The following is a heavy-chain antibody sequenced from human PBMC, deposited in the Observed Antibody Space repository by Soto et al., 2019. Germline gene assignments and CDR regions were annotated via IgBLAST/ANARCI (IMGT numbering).Heavy chain of an antibody. CDR1: GYTFTSYY. Sequence: ASVKVSCKASGYTFTSYYMHWVRQAPGQGLEWMGIINPSGGSTSYAQKFQGRVTMTRDTSTSTVYMELSSLGSEDTTVYYCARGGYCSCTSCGDYYYMDVWGKGTTVTVSS. J-gene: IGHJ6*03. CDR3: ARGGYCSCTSCGDYYYMDV. D-gene: IGHD2-2*01. CDR2: INPSGGST. V-gene: IGHV1-46*03.